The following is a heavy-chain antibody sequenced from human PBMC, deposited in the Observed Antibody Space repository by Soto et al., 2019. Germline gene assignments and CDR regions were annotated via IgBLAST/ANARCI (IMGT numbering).Heavy chain of an antibody. Sequence: ESLKISCKGSGYSFTSYWISWVRQMPGKGLEWMGRIDPSDSYTNYSPSFQGHVTISADKSISTAYLQWSSLKASDTAMYYCARHGCSSTSCYSVFGYYYYGMDVWGQGTTVTVSS. CDR3: ARHGCSSTSCYSVFGYYYYGMDV. J-gene: IGHJ6*02. CDR1: GYSFTSYW. V-gene: IGHV5-10-1*01. D-gene: IGHD2-2*02. CDR2: IDPSDSYT.